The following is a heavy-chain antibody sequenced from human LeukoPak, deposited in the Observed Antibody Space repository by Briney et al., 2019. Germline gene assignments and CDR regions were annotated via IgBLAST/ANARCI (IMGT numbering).Heavy chain of an antibody. CDR2: INPSSGGT. D-gene: IGHD4-17*01. J-gene: IGHJ4*02. CDR1: GYTFTGYY. V-gene: IGHV1-2*02. Sequence: GASVKVSCKASGYTFTGYYMHWVRQAPGQGLEWMGWINPSSGGTNYAQTFQGRVTMTRDTSISTAYMELSRLTSDDTAVYYCARSPTVTYVGVWGQGTLVTVSS. CDR3: ARSPTVTYVGV.